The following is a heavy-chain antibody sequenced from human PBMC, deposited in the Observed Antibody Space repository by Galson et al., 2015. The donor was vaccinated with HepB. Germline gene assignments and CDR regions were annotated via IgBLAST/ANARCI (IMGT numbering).Heavy chain of an antibody. V-gene: IGHV3-7*03. D-gene: IGHD5-12*01. CDR1: GFTFSTYW. CDR2: VNQDASEK. Sequence: SLRLSCAASGFTFSTYWMSWVRQAPGKGLEWVANVNQDASEKYYVDSVKGRFTISRDNAKNSLFLHMNSLRTEDTAVYYCAREEWLRTHFDYWGQGTLVTVSS. J-gene: IGHJ4*02. CDR3: AREEWLRTHFDY.